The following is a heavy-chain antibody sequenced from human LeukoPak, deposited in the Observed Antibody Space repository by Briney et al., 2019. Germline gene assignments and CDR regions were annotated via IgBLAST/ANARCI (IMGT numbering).Heavy chain of an antibody. CDR1: GFTFSSYA. CDR2: ISGSGGSK. V-gene: IGHV3-23*01. Sequence: GGSLRLSCAASGFTFSSYAMSWVRQAPGKGLEWVSAISGSGGSKYYADSVKGRFTISRDNSKNTLYLQMNSLRAEDTAVYYCAKGINSGYYFDYWGQGTLVTVSS. J-gene: IGHJ4*02. CDR3: AKGINSGYYFDY. D-gene: IGHD3-22*01.